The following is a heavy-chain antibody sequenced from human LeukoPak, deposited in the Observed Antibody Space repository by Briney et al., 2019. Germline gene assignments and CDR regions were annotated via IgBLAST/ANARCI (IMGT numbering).Heavy chain of an antibody. CDR3: ASSGYYYDSSGYYPDY. V-gene: IGHV4-59*12. J-gene: IGHJ4*02. D-gene: IGHD3-22*01. CDR1: GGSISSYY. Sequence: SETPSLTCTGSGGSISSYYWSWIRQPPGKGLEWIRYIYYSGSTNYNPSLKSRVTKSVDRSKNQFSLKLSSVTAADTAVYYCASSGYYYDSSGYYPDYWGQGTLVTVSS. CDR2: IYYSGST.